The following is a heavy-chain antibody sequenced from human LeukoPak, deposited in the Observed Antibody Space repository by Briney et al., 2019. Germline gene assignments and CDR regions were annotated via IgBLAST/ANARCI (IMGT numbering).Heavy chain of an antibody. CDR1: GYTFTGYY. J-gene: IGHJ6*03. V-gene: IGHV1-2*06. D-gene: IGHD2-21*01. CDR3: ARERVVRSLGYMDV. CDR2: IDPNSGGT. Sequence: ASVKVSCKASGYTFTGYYMHWVRQAPGQGLEWMGRIDPNSGGTNYAQKFQGRVTMTRDTSISTAYMELSRLRSDDTAVYYCARERVVRSLGYMDVWGKGTTVTVSS.